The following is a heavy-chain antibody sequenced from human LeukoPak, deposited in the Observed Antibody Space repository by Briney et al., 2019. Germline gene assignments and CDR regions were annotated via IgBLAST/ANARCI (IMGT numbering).Heavy chain of an antibody. CDR2: IKQDGSKK. D-gene: IGHD3-16*01. CDR1: GFTFSSYW. V-gene: IGHV3-7*01. CDR3: ARGVGLIPDSEYNWLDS. Sequence: GGSLRLSXAASGFTFSSYWMTWVRRAPGKGVEWVANIKQDGSKKFYVDSVEGRFTISRDNAKNSLYLQMNNVRSEDAAMYYCARGVGLIPDSEYNWLDSWGQGTLVTVSS. J-gene: IGHJ5*01.